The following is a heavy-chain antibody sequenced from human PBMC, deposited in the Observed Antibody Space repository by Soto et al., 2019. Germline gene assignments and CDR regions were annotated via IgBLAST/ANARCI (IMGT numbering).Heavy chain of an antibody. CDR3: ASSPTGGGVFDY. J-gene: IGHJ4*02. CDR2: INHSGST. CDR1: GGSFSGYY. Sequence: PSETLSLTCAVYGGSFSGYYWSWIRQPPGKGLEWIGEINHSGSTNYNPSLKSRVTISVDTSKNQFSLKLSSVTAADTAVYYCASSPTGGGVFDYWGQGTLVTVSS. D-gene: IGHD2-8*02. V-gene: IGHV4-34*01.